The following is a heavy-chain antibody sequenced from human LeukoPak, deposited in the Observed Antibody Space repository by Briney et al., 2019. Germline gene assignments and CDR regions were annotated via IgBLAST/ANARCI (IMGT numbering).Heavy chain of an antibody. D-gene: IGHD4-23*01. V-gene: IGHV4-4*02. Sequence: SETLSLTCAVSGGSISSINWWSWVRQAPGKGLEWIGEIYHTGSTNYNPSLKSRVTISVDTSKNQFSLKLSSVTAADTAVYYCARDSAPAFYGGNFPYFDYWGQGTLVTVSS. CDR1: GGSISSINW. CDR3: ARDSAPAFYGGNFPYFDY. CDR2: IYHTGST. J-gene: IGHJ4*02.